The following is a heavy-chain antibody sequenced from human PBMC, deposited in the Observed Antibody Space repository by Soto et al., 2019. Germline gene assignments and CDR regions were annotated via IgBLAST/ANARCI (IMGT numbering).Heavy chain of an antibody. D-gene: IGHD2-15*01. CDR2: IYHSGST. Sequence: SGTLSLTCTVPGDSLRSTKYYWGWVRPPPGKGVEWIGRIYHSGSTNYNPSLKSRVTVSVDTSKNQFSLKLNSVTAADTAVYYCARGVRYCRGGSCYPIPFDYWGQGTLVTVSS. V-gene: IGHV4-39*07. CDR1: GDSLRSTKYY. J-gene: IGHJ4*02. CDR3: ARGVRYCRGGSCYPIPFDY.